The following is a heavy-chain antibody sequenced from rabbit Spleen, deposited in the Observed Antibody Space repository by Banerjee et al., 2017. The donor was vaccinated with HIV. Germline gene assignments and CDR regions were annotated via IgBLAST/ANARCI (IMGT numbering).Heavy chain of an antibody. Sequence: QEQLVESGGGLVQPEESLTLTCTASGFDFSSGYAMCWVRQAPGKGLEWIGCIYTGSGSAYYASWAKGRFTISKTSSTTLTLQMTSLTAADTATYFCARDGSSSGYHEFDLWGPGTLVTVS. D-gene: IGHD1-1*01. J-gene: IGHJ4*01. CDR1: GFDFSSGYA. CDR2: IYTGSGSA. CDR3: ARDGSSSGYHEFDL. V-gene: IGHV1S45*01.